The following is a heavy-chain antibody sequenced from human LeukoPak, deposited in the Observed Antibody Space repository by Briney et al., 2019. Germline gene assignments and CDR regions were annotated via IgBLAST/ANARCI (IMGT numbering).Heavy chain of an antibody. V-gene: IGHV3-33*01. D-gene: IGHD3-22*01. J-gene: IGHJ4*02. CDR3: ARGVGYYDSSGTIDY. CDR2: VWYDGSKK. Sequence: PGRSLRLSCAASGFTFSSYGMHWVRQAPGQELEWVAVVWYDGSKKYSADSVKGRITISRDDSKNTLYLQMNSLRAEDTAVYYCARGVGYYDSSGTIDYWGQGTLVTVSS. CDR1: GFTFSSYG.